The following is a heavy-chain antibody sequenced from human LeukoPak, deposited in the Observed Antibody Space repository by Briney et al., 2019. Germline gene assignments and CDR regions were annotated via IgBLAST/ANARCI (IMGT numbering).Heavy chain of an antibody. CDR3: AEEAGDGYNYKGYFDY. Sequence: ASVKVSCKASGGTFSCYANSWVRQAPGQGLEWMGRIIPIFGTANYAQKFQGRVTITTDESTSTAYMELSSLRSEDTAVYYCAEEAGDGYNYKGYFDYWGQGTLVTVSS. D-gene: IGHD5-24*01. J-gene: IGHJ4*02. CDR1: GGTFSCYA. V-gene: IGHV1-69*05. CDR2: IIPIFGTA.